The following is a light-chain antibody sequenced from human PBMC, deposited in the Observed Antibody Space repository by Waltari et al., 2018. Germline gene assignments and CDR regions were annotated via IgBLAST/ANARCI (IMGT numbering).Light chain of an antibody. CDR1: QSVSRH. V-gene: IGKV3-11*01. J-gene: IGKJ4*01. CDR3: QQRSTWPSLT. Sequence: EIVLTQSPATLSLSPGERATLSCRASQSVSRHLVGYQQKPGQAPRLLIYDASNRAPGIPARFSGSGSETDFTRTISSLEPEDFAIYYCQQRSTWPSLTFGGGTKVEIK. CDR2: DAS.